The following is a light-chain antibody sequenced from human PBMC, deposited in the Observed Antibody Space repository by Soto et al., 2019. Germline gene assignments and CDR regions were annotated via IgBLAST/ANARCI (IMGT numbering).Light chain of an antibody. V-gene: IGKV3-15*01. CDR3: QQYNNWPQT. Sequence: EIVMTQSPATLSVSPGEGATLSCRASQSVTSNLAWYQQTRGQAPRLLMFDASTRATGIPARFSGSGSGTEFTLTISSLQSEDFGIYYCQQYNNWPQTFGQGTKVEIK. CDR1: QSVTSN. CDR2: DAS. J-gene: IGKJ1*01.